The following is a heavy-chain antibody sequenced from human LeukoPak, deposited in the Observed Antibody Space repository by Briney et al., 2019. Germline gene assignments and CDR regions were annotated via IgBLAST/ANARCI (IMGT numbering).Heavy chain of an antibody. J-gene: IGHJ4*02. D-gene: IGHD5-12*01. CDR3: AREAGYRYFDY. Sequence: GGSLRLSCAASGFTLSRYSMNWVRQAPGKGLEWVSSISSSSSYIYYADSVKGRFTISRDNAKNSLYLQMNSLRAEDTAVYYCAREAGYRYFDYWGQGTLVTVSS. CDR1: GFTLSRYS. V-gene: IGHV3-21*01. CDR2: ISSSSSYI.